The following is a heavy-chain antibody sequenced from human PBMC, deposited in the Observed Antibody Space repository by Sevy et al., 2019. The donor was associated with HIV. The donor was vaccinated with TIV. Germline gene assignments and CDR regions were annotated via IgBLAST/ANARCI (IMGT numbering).Heavy chain of an antibody. J-gene: IGHJ3*01. CDR3: ARAPVGRGASDF. Sequence: ASVKVSCKASGYTFTNYGINWVRQAPGQGLEWMGWISVYNGDANYAQKFQGKITMTTDTSMNTAYMELRSLRSDDTAVYYCARAPVGRGASDFWGQGTMVTVSS. CDR1: GYTFTNYG. CDR2: ISVYNGDA. V-gene: IGHV1-18*01. D-gene: IGHD1-26*01.